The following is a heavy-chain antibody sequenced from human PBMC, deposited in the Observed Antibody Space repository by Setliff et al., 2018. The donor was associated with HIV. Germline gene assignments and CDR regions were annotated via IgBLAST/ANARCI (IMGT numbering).Heavy chain of an antibody. CDR1: GFSISSRYY. D-gene: IGHD3-22*01. CDR3: ARDVLDLVISVYGF. Sequence: PSETLSLTCDVSGFSISSRYYWGWIRQSPGKGLEWIGNIYHTGSSYYNPSPNDRATISLDTSKNQFSLKLNSVTAADTAVYYRARDVLDLVISVYGFWGQGIPVTVSS. V-gene: IGHV4-38-2*02. CDR2: IYHTGSS. J-gene: IGHJ4*02.